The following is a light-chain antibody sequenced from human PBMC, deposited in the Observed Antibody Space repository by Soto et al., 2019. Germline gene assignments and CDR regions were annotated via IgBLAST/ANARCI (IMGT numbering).Light chain of an antibody. J-gene: IGKJ1*01. CDR3: QQYNNWWT. V-gene: IGKV3-15*01. CDR2: DAS. Sequence: EIVMTQSPATLSVSPGERATLSCRASQSVSSNLAWYQQKPDQAPRLLIYDASTRATGIPARFSGSGSGTEFTLTISSLQSEDFAVYYCQQYNNWWTFGQGTKVEIK. CDR1: QSVSSN.